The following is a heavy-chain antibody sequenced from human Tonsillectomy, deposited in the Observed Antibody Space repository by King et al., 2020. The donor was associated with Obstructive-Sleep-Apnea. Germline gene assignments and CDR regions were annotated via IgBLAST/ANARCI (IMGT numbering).Heavy chain of an antibody. V-gene: IGHV3-11*06. Sequence: GGAGGGWGKAGGSLRLSCAASGFTFSDYYMSWIRQGPGKGLEWVSYISIATGYTNYADPVKGRFTISRDDDRNSLFLRMNSLSAADTAVYYCVRWGREYTTSSGAFDIWGQGTMVTVSS. CDR3: VRWGREYTTSSGAFDI. D-gene: IGHD6-6*01. CDR2: ISIATGYT. CDR1: GFTFSDYY. J-gene: IGHJ3*02.